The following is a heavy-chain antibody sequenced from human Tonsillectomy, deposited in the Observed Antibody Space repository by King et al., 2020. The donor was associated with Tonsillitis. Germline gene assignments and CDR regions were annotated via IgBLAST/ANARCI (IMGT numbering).Heavy chain of an antibody. CDR1: GYAFTHYA. J-gene: IGHJ4*02. Sequence: QLVQSGSELKKPGASVKVSCKASGYAFTHYAMNWVRQAPGQGLEWVGWINTNAGNTGNPTYAQGFTGRFVLSLDTSASTSNLKAEDTAVYYCVRDDWGSDFWGQGTLVTVSS. V-gene: IGHV7-4-1*02. CDR3: VRDDWGSDF. D-gene: IGHD7-27*01. CDR2: INTNAGNTGNP.